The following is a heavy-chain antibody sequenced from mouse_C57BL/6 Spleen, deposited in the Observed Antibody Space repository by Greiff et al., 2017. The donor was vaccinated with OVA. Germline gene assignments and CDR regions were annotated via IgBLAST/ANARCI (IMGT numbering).Heavy chain of an antibody. D-gene: IGHD1-1*01. V-gene: IGHV7-3*01. CDR3: ARNYYGSSFAY. CDR1: GFTFTDYY. J-gene: IGHJ3*01. CDR2: IRNKANGYTT. Sequence: EVQLQESGGGLVQPGGSLSLSCAASGFTFTDYYMSWVRQPPGKALEWLGFIRNKANGYTTEYSASVKGRFTISRDNSQSILYLQRNALRAEDSATYYCARNYYGSSFAYWGQGTLVTVSA.